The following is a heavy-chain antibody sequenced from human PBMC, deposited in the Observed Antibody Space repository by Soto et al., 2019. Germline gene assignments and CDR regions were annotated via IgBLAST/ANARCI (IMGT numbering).Heavy chain of an antibody. Sequence: PGGSLRLSCAASGFTFSDYYMSWIRQAPGKGLEWVSYISSSSSYTNYADSVKGRFTISRDNAKNSLYLQMNSLRAEDTAVYYCARDKIVVVPAAMPGGYYGMDVWGQGTTVTVSS. V-gene: IGHV3-11*06. CDR1: GFTFSDYY. CDR3: ARDKIVVVPAAMPGGYYGMDV. D-gene: IGHD2-2*01. CDR2: ISSSSSYT. J-gene: IGHJ6*02.